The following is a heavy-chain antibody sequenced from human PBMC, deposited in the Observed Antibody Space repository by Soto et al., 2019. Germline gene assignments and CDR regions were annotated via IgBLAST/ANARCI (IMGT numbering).Heavy chain of an antibody. CDR2: ISYDGSNK. V-gene: IGHV3-30*18. CDR3: AKDGGFGEHDIGYYYYYYGMDV. J-gene: IGHJ6*02. Sequence: QVQLVESGGGGVQPGRSLRLSCAASGFTFSSYGMHWVRQAPGKGLERVARISYDGSNKYYADSVKGRFTISRDNSKNQLYLHVNRLRGEDTAVFYCAKDGGFGEHDIGYYYYYYGMDVWGQGTTVTVSS. CDR1: GFTFSSYG. D-gene: IGHD3-10*01.